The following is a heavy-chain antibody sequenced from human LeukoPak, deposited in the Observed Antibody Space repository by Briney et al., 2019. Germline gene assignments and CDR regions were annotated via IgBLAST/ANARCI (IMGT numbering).Heavy chain of an antibody. CDR2: ISGSGGST. J-gene: IGHJ5*02. CDR1: GFTFRTYA. D-gene: IGHD6-6*01. V-gene: IGHV3-23*01. Sequence: GGSLRLSCAASGFTFRTYAMNWVRQAPGKGLEWVSAISGSGGSTYYADSVKGRFTISRDNSKNTLYLQMNSLRAEDTAVYYCAKESELLPTDDWFDPWGQGTLVTVSS. CDR3: AKESELLPTDDWFDP.